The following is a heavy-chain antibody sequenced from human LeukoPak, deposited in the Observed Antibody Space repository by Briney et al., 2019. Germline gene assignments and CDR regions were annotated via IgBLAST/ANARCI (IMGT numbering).Heavy chain of an antibody. Sequence: GGSLRLSCAASGFTFSSYAMHWVRQAPGKGLEWVAVISYDGSNKYYADSVKGRFTISRDNSKNTLYLQMNSLRAEDTAVYYCARDLTIVGATNVLFDYWGQGTLVTVSS. CDR3: ARDLTIVGATNVLFDY. J-gene: IGHJ4*02. V-gene: IGHV3-30*04. D-gene: IGHD1-26*01. CDR2: ISYDGSNK. CDR1: GFTFSSYA.